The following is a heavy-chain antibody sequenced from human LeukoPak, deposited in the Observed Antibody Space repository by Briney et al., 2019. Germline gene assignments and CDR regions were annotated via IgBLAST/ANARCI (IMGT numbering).Heavy chain of an antibody. J-gene: IGHJ4*02. V-gene: IGHV4-34*01. CDR1: GESFSGYY. CDR3: ARGSKAPSYNPLSTVTTPPL. Sequence: SETLSLTCAVYGESFSGYYWSLTRQPPGKGLEWIAEVYHSGSTSYNPSLKSRVAVSVDTSKNQFSLKLTSVAAADTAMYYCARGSKAPSYNPLSTVTTPPLWGQGILVTVSS. CDR2: VYHSGST. D-gene: IGHD4-17*01.